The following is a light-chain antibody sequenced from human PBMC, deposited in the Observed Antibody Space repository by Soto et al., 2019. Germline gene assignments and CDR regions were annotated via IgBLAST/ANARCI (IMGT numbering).Light chain of an antibody. J-gene: IGLJ2*01. Sequence: SYELTQPPSVSVAPGKTARITCGGNNIGSKSVHWYQQKPGQAPVLVIYYDSDRPSGIPERFSGSNSGNTATLTISWVEAGDEADYYCQVWDSNSDHVVFGGGTKLTV. CDR3: QVWDSNSDHVV. V-gene: IGLV3-21*04. CDR2: YDS. CDR1: NIGSKS.